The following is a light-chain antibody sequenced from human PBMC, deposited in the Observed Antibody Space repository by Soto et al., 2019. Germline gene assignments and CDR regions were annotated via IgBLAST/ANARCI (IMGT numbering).Light chain of an antibody. J-gene: IGLJ1*01. CDR2: EVS. Sequence: QSVLTQPASVSGSPGQSITISCTETSSDVGSYNLVSWYQQHPGKAPKLMIYEVSKRPSGVSNRSSGSKSGNTASLTISGLQAEDEADYYCCSYAGSSTYVFGTGTKVTVL. CDR3: CSYAGSSTYV. CDR1: SSDVGSYNL. V-gene: IGLV2-23*02.